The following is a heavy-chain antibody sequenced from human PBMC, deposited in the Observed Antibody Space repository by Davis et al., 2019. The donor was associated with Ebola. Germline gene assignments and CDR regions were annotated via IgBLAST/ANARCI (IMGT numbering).Heavy chain of an antibody. V-gene: IGHV3-43*01. CDR1: GFTFDDYT. J-gene: IGHJ6*02. Sequence: GGSLRLSCAASGFTFDDYTMHWVRQAPGKGLEWVSLISWDGGSTYYADSVKGRFTISRHNSKNTLYLQMNSLRAEDTAVYYCARIWGYYGMDVWGQGTTVTVSS. CDR3: ARIWGYYGMDV. CDR2: ISWDGGST. D-gene: IGHD7-27*01.